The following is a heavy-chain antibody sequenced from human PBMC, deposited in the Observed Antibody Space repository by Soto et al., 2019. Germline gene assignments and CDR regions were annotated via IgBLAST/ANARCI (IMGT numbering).Heavy chain of an antibody. CDR1: GFTFSSYG. CDR3: AKDILNREDYSDYYYYGMDV. Sequence: QVQLVESGGGVVQPGRSLRLSCAASGFTFSSYGMHWVRQAPGKGLEWVAVRSYDGSNKYYADSVKGRFTISRDNSKNTXYXXMNSLRAEDTAVYYCAKDILNREDYSDYYYYGMDVWGQGTTVTVSS. CDR2: RSYDGSNK. D-gene: IGHD2-15*01. J-gene: IGHJ6*02. V-gene: IGHV3-30*18.